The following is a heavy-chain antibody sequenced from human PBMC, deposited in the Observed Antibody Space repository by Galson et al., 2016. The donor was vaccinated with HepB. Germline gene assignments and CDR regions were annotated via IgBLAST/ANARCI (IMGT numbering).Heavy chain of an antibody. Sequence: SLRLSCAASGFTFGNYAMSWFRQAPGKGLEWVSFIRSKPYGGTTDYAAPVKGRFTISRDDSKNTLYLQMNSLKTEDTAVYYCTTRWFDPWGQGTLVTVSS. V-gene: IGHV3-49*03. CDR1: GFTFGNYA. CDR3: TTRWFDP. CDR2: IRSKPYGGTT. J-gene: IGHJ5*02.